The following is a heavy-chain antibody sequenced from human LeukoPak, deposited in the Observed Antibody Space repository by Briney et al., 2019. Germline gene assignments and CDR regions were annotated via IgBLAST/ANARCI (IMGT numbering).Heavy chain of an antibody. D-gene: IGHD3-22*01. V-gene: IGHV3-33*06. CDR1: GFTFSSYG. J-gene: IGHJ4*02. Sequence: GGSLRLSCAASGFTFSSYGMHWVRQAPGKGLEWVAVIWYDGSNKYYADSVKGRFTISRDNSKTTLYLQMNSLRAEDTAVYYCAKTTNYYDSSGYSYYFDYWGQGTLVTVSS. CDR2: IWYDGSNK. CDR3: AKTTNYYDSSGYSYYFDY.